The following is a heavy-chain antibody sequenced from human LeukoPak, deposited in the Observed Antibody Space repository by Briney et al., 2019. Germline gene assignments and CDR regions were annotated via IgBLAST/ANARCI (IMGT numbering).Heavy chain of an antibody. CDR3: GVGSSSWYYFDY. Sequence: EGSVTVSCMVSGYTLTELSMHWVRQARGKGREGMGGFDPEDGETIYAQKCQGRVTMTEDTSTDTAYMELSRLRSEDTAVYYCGVGSSSWYYFDYWGQGTLVTVSS. V-gene: IGHV1-24*01. J-gene: IGHJ4*02. CDR1: GYTLTELS. CDR2: FDPEDGET. D-gene: IGHD6-13*01.